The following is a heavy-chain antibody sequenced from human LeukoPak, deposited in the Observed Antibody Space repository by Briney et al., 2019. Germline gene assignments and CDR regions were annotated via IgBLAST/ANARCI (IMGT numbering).Heavy chain of an antibody. D-gene: IGHD2-21*02. Sequence: PGGSLRLSCAASGFTFSSYAMSWVRQAPGKGLEWVSVISSRSSYKYYADSVKGRFTISRDNAKNSLYLQMNSLRAEDTAVYYCARDLGGDVVTHEIDYWGQGTLVTVSS. CDR1: GFTFSSYA. J-gene: IGHJ4*02. V-gene: IGHV3-21*01. CDR3: ARDLGGDVVTHEIDY. CDR2: ISSRSSYK.